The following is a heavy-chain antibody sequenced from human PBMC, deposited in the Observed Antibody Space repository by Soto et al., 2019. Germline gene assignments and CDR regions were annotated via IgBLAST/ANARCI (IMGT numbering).Heavy chain of an antibody. CDR3: ARGAVEDRHDAFDI. Sequence: GGSLRLSCAASGFTFSSYSMSWVRQAPGKGLEWVSSMSSSSTFVYYAESLKGRFSISRDNAKNSLYLQINSLRAEDTAVYYCARGAVEDRHDAFDIWGQGTMVTVSS. D-gene: IGHD2-15*01. CDR1: GFTFSSYS. CDR2: MSSSSTFV. J-gene: IGHJ3*02. V-gene: IGHV3-21*01.